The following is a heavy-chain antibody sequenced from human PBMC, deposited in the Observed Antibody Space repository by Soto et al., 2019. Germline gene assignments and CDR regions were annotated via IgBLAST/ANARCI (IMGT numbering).Heavy chain of an antibody. D-gene: IGHD6-6*01. J-gene: IGHJ6*02. V-gene: IGHV3-30*18. CDR2: ISYDGSNK. CDR3: AKDRWDRSSSLKVYYYYYYGMDV. Sequence: GSLRLSCAASGFTFSSYGMHWVRQAPGKGLEWVAVISYDGSNKYYADSVKGRFTISRDNSKNTLYLQMNSLRAEDTAVYYCAKDRWDRSSSLKVYYYYYYGMDVWGQGTTVTVSS. CDR1: GFTFSSYG.